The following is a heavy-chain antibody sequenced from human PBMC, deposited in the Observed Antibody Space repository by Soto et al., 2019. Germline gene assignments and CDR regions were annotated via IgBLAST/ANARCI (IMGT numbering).Heavy chain of an antibody. J-gene: IGHJ6*02. CDR3: ARRDHYNSGSYRSLPYGMVV. CDR1: GYSFTNYW. D-gene: IGHD3-10*01. CDR2: IYPDDSET. Sequence: PGESLKISCKGSGYSFTNYWIGRVRQMPGKGLEWMGIIYPDDSETRYSPSFRGQVTISADKSISTAYLQWSRLKASDTAMYYCARRDHYNSGSYRSLPYGMVVWGQGTMVTVSS. V-gene: IGHV5-51*01.